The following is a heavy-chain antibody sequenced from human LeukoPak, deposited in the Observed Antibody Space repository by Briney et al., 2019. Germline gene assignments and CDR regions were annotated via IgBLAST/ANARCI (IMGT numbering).Heavy chain of an antibody. D-gene: IGHD3-10*01. Sequence: ASVKVSCKASGYSFTGYYIHWVRQAPGQGLELMGWINPNSGGTNYAQKFQGRVTMTRDTSISTAYMELSRLRSDDTAVYYCARGEGYYGSGSFHYFDYWGQGTLVTVSS. CDR2: INPNSGGT. CDR1: GYSFTGYY. V-gene: IGHV1-2*02. CDR3: ARGEGYYGSGSFHYFDY. J-gene: IGHJ4*02.